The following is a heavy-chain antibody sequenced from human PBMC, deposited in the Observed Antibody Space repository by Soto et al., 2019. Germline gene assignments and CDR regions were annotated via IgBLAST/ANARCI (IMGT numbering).Heavy chain of an antibody. CDR1: GLTFSSYS. CDR2: ISSSSSYI. J-gene: IGHJ4*02. D-gene: IGHD3-16*02. V-gene: IGHV3-21*01. CDR3: ASDSGRASYDYIWVYYRYPLDY. Sequence: GGSLRLSCAASGLTFSSYSMNGVRQAPGKGLEWVSSISSSSSYIYYADSVKGRFTIYRDNAKNSLYMHMNSLRAEDTAVYYCASDSGRASYDYIWVYYRYPLDYWGQGTLVTVSS.